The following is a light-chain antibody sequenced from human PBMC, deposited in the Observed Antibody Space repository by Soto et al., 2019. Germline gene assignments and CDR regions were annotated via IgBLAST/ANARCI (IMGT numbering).Light chain of an antibody. CDR3: QQRSNWPKWT. V-gene: IGKV3-11*01. Sequence: EIVLTQSPATLSLSPGERATLSCRASQSVSSYLAWYQQKSGQAPRLLIYDASNRATGIPARFSGSGSGTDFTLTISSLEPEDFSVYYCQQRSNWPKWTVGQGTKVDIK. CDR2: DAS. J-gene: IGKJ1*01. CDR1: QSVSSY.